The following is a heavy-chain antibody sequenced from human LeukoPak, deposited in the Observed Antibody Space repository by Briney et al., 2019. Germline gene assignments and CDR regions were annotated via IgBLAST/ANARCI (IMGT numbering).Heavy chain of an antibody. V-gene: IGHV3-23*01. Sequence: GGTLRLSCATSGFIFSHHGMNWVRQAPGKGLEWVSGIRADAVTTYYADSVKGRFIISRDNSKNTVYLQMNSLRAEDTAVYYCAKELLWFGELFPGAFDIWGQGTMVTVSS. CDR3: AKELLWFGELFPGAFDI. CDR1: GFIFSHHG. D-gene: IGHD3-10*01. J-gene: IGHJ3*02. CDR2: IRADAVTT.